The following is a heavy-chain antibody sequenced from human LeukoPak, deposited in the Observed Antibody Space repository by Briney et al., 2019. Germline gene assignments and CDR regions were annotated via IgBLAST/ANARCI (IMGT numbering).Heavy chain of an antibody. CDR1: GFTVSSNY. D-gene: IGHD2-8*01. Sequence: PGGSLRLSCAASGFTVSSNYMSWVRQAPGKGLEWVGRVKTKCDGGAADYAAPVKGRFTISRDDSTKTLYLQMNSLKTEGTAVYYCTTDRMIYATNWAVSWFDPWGQGTLVTVSS. J-gene: IGHJ5*02. V-gene: IGHV3-15*01. CDR2: VKTKCDGGAA. CDR3: TTDRMIYATNWAVSWFDP.